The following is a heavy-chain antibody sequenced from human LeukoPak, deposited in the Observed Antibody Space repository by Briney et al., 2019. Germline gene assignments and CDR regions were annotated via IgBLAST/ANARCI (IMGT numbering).Heavy chain of an antibody. Sequence: SSETLSLTCTVSGDSITANHWGWIRQPPGKGLEWIGYIYYTGTTNYSPSLKSRVTISVDTSKNQFSLRVTSVTAADTAVYYCAREGRGGSYDYWGQGTLVTVSS. J-gene: IGHJ4*02. CDR2: IYYTGTT. V-gene: IGHV4-59*01. D-gene: IGHD1-26*01. CDR3: AREGRGGSYDY. CDR1: GDSITANH.